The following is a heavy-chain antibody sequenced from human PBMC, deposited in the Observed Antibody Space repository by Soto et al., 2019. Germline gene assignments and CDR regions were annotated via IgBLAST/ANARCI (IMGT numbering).Heavy chain of an antibody. CDR2: IIPIFGTA. J-gene: IGHJ5*02. Sequence: QVQLVQSGAEVKKPGSSVKVSCKASGGTFSSYAISWVRQAPGQGLEWMGGIIPIFGTANYAQKFQGRVTITADESTSTAYMELSSLRSEDTAVYYCARDGDDYSNEGTNWFDPWGQGTLVTASS. CDR1: GGTFSSYA. D-gene: IGHD4-4*01. CDR3: ARDGDDYSNEGTNWFDP. V-gene: IGHV1-69*01.